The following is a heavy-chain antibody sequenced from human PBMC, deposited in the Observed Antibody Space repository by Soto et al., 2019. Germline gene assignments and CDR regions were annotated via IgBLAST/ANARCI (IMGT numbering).Heavy chain of an antibody. D-gene: IGHD6-13*01. CDR3: ARGSSWAHFDY. CDR1: GYTFTSYA. CDR2: INTAKDNT. J-gene: IGHJ4*02. V-gene: IGHV1-3*04. Sequence: QVQLVQSGAEVKKPGASVKVSCKPSGYTFTSYAIHWVRQAPGQGLEWMGWINTAKDNTKYSQNYQGRVTITRDTSASIVHMEVSSLRSEDTAVYYCARGSSWAHFDYWGQGTLVTVSS.